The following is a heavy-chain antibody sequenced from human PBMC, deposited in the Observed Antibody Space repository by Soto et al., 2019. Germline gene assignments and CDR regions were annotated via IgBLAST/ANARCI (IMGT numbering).Heavy chain of an antibody. CDR3: AKRFIGVVTAIRTDDNLDV. D-gene: IGHD2-21*02. J-gene: IGHJ3*01. V-gene: IGHV3-23*01. Sequence: GGSLRLSCAASGFTFNTYAMNWVRQVPGKGLEWIASISGGGVSTYYADSVKGRFTISRDTSKNTLYLQMNSLSADDTAVPYFAKRFIGVVTAIRTDDNLDVWGQGTMVRVSS. CDR2: ISGGGVST. CDR1: GFTFNTYA.